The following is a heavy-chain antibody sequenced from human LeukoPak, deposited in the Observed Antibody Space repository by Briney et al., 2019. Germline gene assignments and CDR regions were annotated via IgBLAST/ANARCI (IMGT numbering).Heavy chain of an antibody. CDR3: ARSQLVPLIDY. CDR2: FYSSGST. D-gene: IGHD6-13*01. Sequence: SETLSLTCTVSGGSISSSSYYWGWIRQPPGKGLEWIGNFYSSGSTYYSPSLKSRVTISVDTSKNQFSLNLTSVTAADTAVYYCARSQLVPLIDYWGQGTLVTVSS. CDR1: GGSISSSSYY. J-gene: IGHJ4*02. V-gene: IGHV4-39*01.